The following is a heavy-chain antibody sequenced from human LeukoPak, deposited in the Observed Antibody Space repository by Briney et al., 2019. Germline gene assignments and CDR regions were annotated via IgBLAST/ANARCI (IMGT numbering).Heavy chain of an antibody. J-gene: IGHJ4*02. CDR2: IYDRGST. CDR3: ARGRTFDN. Sequence: SETLSLTCTVSGDSISTYYWSWIRQPPGKGLEWIGNIYDRGSTKYNPSLKSRVTISVDTSKNQFSLRLSSVTAADTAVYYCARGRTFDNWGQGTLVTVSS. CDR1: GDSISTYY. V-gene: IGHV4-59*01.